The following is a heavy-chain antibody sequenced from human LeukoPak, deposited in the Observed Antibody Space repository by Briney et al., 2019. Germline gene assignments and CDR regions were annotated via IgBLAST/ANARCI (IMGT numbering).Heavy chain of an antibody. D-gene: IGHD3-3*01. Sequence: GGSLRLSCAASGLTFNNYWMNWVRQAPGKGLEWVANIKQDGSEKKYVDSVKGRFTISRDNSKNTLYLQMNSLRTEDTAVYYCARDSDSDFWSGYYTNYFDYWGQGTLVTVSS. CDR1: GLTFNNYW. CDR3: ARDSDSDFWSGYYTNYFDY. CDR2: IKQDGSEK. J-gene: IGHJ4*02. V-gene: IGHV3-7*01.